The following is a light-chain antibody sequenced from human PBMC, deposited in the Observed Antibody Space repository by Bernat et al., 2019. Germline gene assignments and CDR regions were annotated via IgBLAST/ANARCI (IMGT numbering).Light chain of an antibody. CDR1: QSVGSS. CDR2: GAS. V-gene: IGKV3-15*01. CDR3: QQYNNWPGT. J-gene: IGKJ1*01. Sequence: EIVMTQSPATLSVSPGARATLSCRASQSVGSSLAWYQQKPGQAPRLLIYGASTRATGIPARFSGSGSGTEFTLTINSLQSEDFAVYYCQQYNNWPGTFGQGTKVEI.